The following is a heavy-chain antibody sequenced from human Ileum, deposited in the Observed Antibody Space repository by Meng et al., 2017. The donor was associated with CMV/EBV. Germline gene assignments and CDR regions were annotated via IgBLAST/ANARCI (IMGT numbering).Heavy chain of an antibody. Sequence: GESLKIPRAASGFTFSSYSMNWVRQAPGKGLEWVSSISSSSSHIYHADSVKGRFTISRDNAKNSLYLQKNSLRAEDTAVYYCARDLIGYYDFWSGYYWDYWGQGTLVTVSS. J-gene: IGHJ4*02. CDR3: ARDLIGYYDFWSGYYWDY. V-gene: IGHV3-21*01. D-gene: IGHD3-3*01. CDR1: GFTFSSYS. CDR2: ISSSSSHI.